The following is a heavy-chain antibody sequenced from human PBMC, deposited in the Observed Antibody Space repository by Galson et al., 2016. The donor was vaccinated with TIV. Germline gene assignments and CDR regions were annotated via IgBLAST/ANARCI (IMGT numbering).Heavy chain of an antibody. CDR3: AIYDSCGYYSVELFQQ. J-gene: IGHJ1*01. CDR1: GGTLSRFT. Sequence: SVKVSCKASGGTLSRFTVSWVRQAPGQGLEWMGRIIPLLGIGNHAQKFQNRVAITADRSTSAAYMELSSLKSEDTAEYYCAIYDSCGYYSVELFQQWGQGTLLIVSS. CDR2: IIPLLGIG. D-gene: IGHD3-22*01. V-gene: IGHV1-69*02.